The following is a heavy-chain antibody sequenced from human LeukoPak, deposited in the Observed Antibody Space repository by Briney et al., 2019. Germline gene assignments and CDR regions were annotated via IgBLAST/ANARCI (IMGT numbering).Heavy chain of an antibody. CDR2: INLDGSGK. V-gene: IGHV3-7*01. D-gene: IGHD6-19*01. CDR3: ARDRDFLGSGWSNSFDY. CDR1: GFTFSSYW. J-gene: IGHJ4*02. Sequence: GGSLRLSCAASGFTFSSYWMTWVRQAPEKGLEWVAQINLDGSGKNHVDSVKGRFTISRDNAKNSLYLQMNSLRAEDTAVYYCARDRDFLGSGWSNSFDYWGQGTLVTVSS.